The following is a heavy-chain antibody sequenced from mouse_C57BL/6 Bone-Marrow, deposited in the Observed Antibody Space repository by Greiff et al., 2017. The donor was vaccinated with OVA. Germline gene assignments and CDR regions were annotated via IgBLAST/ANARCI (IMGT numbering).Heavy chain of an antibody. V-gene: IGHV1-54*01. J-gene: IGHJ1*03. CDR1: GYAFTNYL. CDR2: INPGSGGT. D-gene: IGHD1-1*01. Sequence: VKLVESGAELVRPGTSVKVSCKASGYAFTNYLIEWVKQRPGQGLEWIGVINPGSGGTNYNEKFKGKATLTADKSSSTAYMQLSSLTSEDSAVYFCARGGTTVVAPYWYFDVWGTGTTVTVSS. CDR3: ARGGTTVVAPYWYFDV.